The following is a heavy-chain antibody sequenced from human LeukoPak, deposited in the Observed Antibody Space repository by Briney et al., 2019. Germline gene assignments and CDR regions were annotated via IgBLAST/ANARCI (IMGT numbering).Heavy chain of an antibody. J-gene: IGHJ4*02. CDR2: INQDRREK. Sequence: GGSLSLSCAASGLTFRSYWMSWVRQAPGKGLEWVANINQDRREKYYVDSVRGRFTISRDNAKSSLFLQMNSLRAEDTAVYYCARDRGYGSGSYYIRVFDYWGQGTLVTVSS. CDR3: ARDRGYGSGSYYIRVFDY. CDR1: GLTFRSYW. D-gene: IGHD3-10*01. V-gene: IGHV3-7*03.